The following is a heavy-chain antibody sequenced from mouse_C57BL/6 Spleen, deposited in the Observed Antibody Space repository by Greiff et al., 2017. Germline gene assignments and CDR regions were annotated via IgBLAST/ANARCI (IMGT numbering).Heavy chain of an antibody. CDR1: GYSFTGYY. J-gene: IGHJ2*01. D-gene: IGHD2-4*01. CDR2: INPSTGGT. Sequence: VQLQQSGPELVKPGASVKISCKASGYSFTGYYMNWVKQSPEKSLEWIGEINPSTGGTTYNQKFKAKATLTVDKSSSTAYMQLKSLTSEDSAVYYCARDVICYDYGRTYFYYWGKGTTVTVAS. V-gene: IGHV1-42*01. CDR3: ARDVICYDYGRTYFYY.